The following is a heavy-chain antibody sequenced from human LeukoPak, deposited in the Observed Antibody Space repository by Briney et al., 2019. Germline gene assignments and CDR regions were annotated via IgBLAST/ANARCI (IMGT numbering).Heavy chain of an antibody. CDR3: GKRGLGSWPMYYFDY. D-gene: IGHD6-13*01. J-gene: IGHJ4*02. CDR2: ITSNGGST. V-gene: IGHV3-64D*06. CDR1: GFTFSSYS. Sequence: GGSLRLSCSGSGFTFSSYSMHWVRQAPGRGLEYVSGITSNGGSTYYADSMKGRFTISRDNSKNTLYLQMSSLRAEDTAVYYCGKRGLGSWPMYYFDYWGQGTLVTVSS.